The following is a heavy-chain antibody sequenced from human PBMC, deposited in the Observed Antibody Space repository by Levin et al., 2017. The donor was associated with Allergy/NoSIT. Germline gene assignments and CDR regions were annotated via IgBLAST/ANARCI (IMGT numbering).Heavy chain of an antibody. V-gene: IGHV3-7*01. Sequence: GASVKVSCAASGLTFSRFWMYWVRQAPGKGLEWVANIKKDGSEEYYVDSVRGRFIISRDNARNSLYLHMNSLRAEDTAVYFCVSTYGSGSYSNWYFDLWGRGALVTVSS. CDR1: GLTFSRFW. CDR2: IKKDGSEE. D-gene: IGHD3-10*01. J-gene: IGHJ2*01. CDR3: VSTYGSGSYSNWYFDL.